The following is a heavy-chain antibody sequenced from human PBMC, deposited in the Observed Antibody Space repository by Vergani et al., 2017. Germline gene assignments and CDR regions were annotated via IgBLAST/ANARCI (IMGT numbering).Heavy chain of an antibody. J-gene: IGHJ4*02. CDR2: IYYSGST. D-gene: IGHD1-1*01. CDR3: ASSNAVQLERRGFDY. V-gene: IGHV4-59*01. Sequence: QVQLQESGPGLVKPSETLSLTCTVSGASISNYYWSWIRQPPGKGLEWIGYIYYSGSTNYKPSLKSRVTISVDTSKNQFSLKLSAVTAADTAVYYCASSNAVQLERRGFDYWGQGTLVTVSS. CDR1: GASISNYY.